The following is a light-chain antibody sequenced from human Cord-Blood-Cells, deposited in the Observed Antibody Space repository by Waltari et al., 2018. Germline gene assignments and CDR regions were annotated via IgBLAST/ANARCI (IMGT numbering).Light chain of an antibody. V-gene: IGKV4-1*01. CDR1: QSVLYSSNNKNY. J-gene: IGKJ1*01. Sequence: DIVMTQSPDSLAVSLGERATINWKSSQSVLYSSNNKNYLAWYQQKPGQPPKLLIYWASTRESGVPDRFSGSGSGTDFTLTISSLQAEYVAVYYCQQYYSTPWTFGQGTKVEIK. CDR3: QQYYSTPWT. CDR2: WAS.